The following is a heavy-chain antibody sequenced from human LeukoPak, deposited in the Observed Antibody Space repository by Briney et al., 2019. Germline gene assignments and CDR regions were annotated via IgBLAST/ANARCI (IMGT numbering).Heavy chain of an antibody. V-gene: IGHV3-30*03. CDR1: GFTFSSYG. D-gene: IGHD6-13*01. CDR2: ISYDGSNK. CDR3: ARRAAAGLDY. Sequence: GRSLRLSCAASGFTFSSYGMHWVRQAPGKGLEWVAVISYDGSNKYYADSVKGRFTISRDNSKNTLYLQMNSLRAEDTAVYYCARRAAAGLDYWGQGTLVTVSS. J-gene: IGHJ4*02.